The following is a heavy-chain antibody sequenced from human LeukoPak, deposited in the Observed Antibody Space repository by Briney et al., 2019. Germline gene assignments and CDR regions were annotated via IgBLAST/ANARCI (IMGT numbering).Heavy chain of an antibody. CDR1: GGSISSSSDY. CDR3: ARAPPPVVAATPFAFDI. CDR2: IYYSGST. V-gene: IGHV4-39*07. J-gene: IGHJ3*02. D-gene: IGHD2-15*01. Sequence: SETLSLTCTVSGGSISSSSDYWGWIRQPPGKGLEWIGSIYYSGSTNYNPSLKSRVTISVDTSKNQFSLKLSSVTAADTAVYYCARAPPPVVAATPFAFDIWGQGTMVTVSS.